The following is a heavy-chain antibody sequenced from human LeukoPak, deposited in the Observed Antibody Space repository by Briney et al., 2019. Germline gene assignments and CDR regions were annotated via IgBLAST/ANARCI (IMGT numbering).Heavy chain of an antibody. V-gene: IGHV3-74*01. D-gene: IGHD3-3*01. Sequence: AGGSLRLSCAASGFTFSTYWMHWVRQGPGKGLVWVSRINPDGTNTRYADSVKGRFTISRDNAKNTLYLQMNSLRAEDTAVYYCARATIFGVAHGMDVWGQGTTVTVS. J-gene: IGHJ6*02. CDR1: GFTFSTYW. CDR3: ARATIFGVAHGMDV. CDR2: INPDGTNT.